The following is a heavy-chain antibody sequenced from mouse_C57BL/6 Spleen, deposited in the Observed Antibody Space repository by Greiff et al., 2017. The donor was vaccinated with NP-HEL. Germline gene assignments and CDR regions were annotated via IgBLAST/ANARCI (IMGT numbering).Heavy chain of an antibody. CDR3: ARDGYYLDY. J-gene: IGHJ2*01. CDR1: GYSITSGYY. V-gene: IGHV3-6*01. D-gene: IGHD2-2*01. CDR2: ISYDGSN. Sequence: EVQLQESGPGLVKPSQSLSLTCSVTGYSITSGYYWNWIRQFPGNKLEWMGYISYDGSNNYNPSLKNRISITRDPSKNQFFLKLNSVTTEDTATYYCARDGYYLDYWGQGTTLTVSS.